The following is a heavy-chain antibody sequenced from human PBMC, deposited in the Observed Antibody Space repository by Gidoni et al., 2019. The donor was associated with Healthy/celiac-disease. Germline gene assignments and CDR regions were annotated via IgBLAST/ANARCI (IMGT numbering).Heavy chain of an antibody. CDR2: IKQDVSEK. CDR3: ARDPEYSSGWYGVY. Sequence: EVQLVESGGGLVQPGGALRLPSAACGCNFRSYWMSWVRQAPVKALEWVANIKQDVSEKYYVDSVKGRFTISRYNAKNSLYLQMNSLRADDTAVYYCARDPEYSSGWYGVYWGQGTLVTVSS. D-gene: IGHD6-19*01. CDR1: GCNFRSYW. V-gene: IGHV3-7*01. J-gene: IGHJ4*02.